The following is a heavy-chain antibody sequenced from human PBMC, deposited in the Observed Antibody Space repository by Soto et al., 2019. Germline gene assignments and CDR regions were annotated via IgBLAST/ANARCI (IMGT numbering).Heavy chain of an antibody. D-gene: IGHD3-16*02. CDR1: GYTFTSYG. Sequence: ASVKVSCKASGYTFTSYGISWVRQAPGQGLEWMGWISAYNGNTNYAQKLQGRVTMTTDTSTSTAYMELRSLRSDDTAVYYCARGGSPPGVFIVIYYYYCGMDVSGQGTTVTVSS. V-gene: IGHV1-18*01. CDR3: ARGGSPPGVFIVIYYYYCGMDV. J-gene: IGHJ6*02. CDR2: ISAYNGNT.